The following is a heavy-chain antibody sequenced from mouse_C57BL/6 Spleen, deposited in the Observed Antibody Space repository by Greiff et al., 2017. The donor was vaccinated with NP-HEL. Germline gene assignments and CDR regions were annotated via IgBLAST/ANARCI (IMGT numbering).Heavy chain of an antibody. D-gene: IGHD6-2*01. J-gene: IGHJ1*03. CDR1: GYSITSGYY. CDR2: ISYDGSN. CDR3: ARDTVSWYFDV. V-gene: IGHV3-6*01. Sequence: EVQLQQSGPGLVKPSQSLSLTCSVTGYSITSGYYWNWIRQFPGNKPEWMGYISYDGSNNYNPSLKNRISITRDTSKNQFFLKLNSVTTEDTATYYCARDTVSWYFDVWGTGTTVTVSS.